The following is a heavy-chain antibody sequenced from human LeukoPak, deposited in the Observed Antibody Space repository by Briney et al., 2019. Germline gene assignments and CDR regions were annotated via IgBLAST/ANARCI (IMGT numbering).Heavy chain of an antibody. Sequence: GGSLRLSCAASGFTFSNYWMHWVRXAPGKXLVWVSRINSDGSSTRYADSVKGRFTISRDNAKNTLYLQMNSLRAEDTAVYYCTRELDWLPTLDYWGQGTLVTVSS. CDR1: GFTFSNYW. CDR3: TRELDWLPTLDY. J-gene: IGHJ4*02. CDR2: INSDGSST. D-gene: IGHD3-9*01. V-gene: IGHV3-74*01.